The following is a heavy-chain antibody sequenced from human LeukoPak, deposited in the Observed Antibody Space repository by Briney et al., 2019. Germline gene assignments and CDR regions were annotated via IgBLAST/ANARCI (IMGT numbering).Heavy chain of an antibody. CDR2: IYYSGST. CDR1: GGSISSYY. V-gene: IGHV4-59*01. CDR3: ARKVMVRGVIIFDY. Sequence: SETLSLTGTVSGGSISSYYWSWIRQPPGKGLEWIGYIYYSGSTNYNPSLKSRVTISVDTSKNQFSLKLSSVTAADTAVYYCARKVMVRGVIIFDYWGQGTLVTVSS. D-gene: IGHD3-10*01. J-gene: IGHJ4*02.